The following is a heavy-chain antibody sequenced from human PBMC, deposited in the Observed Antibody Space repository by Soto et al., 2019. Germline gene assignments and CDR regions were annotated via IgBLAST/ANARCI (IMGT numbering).Heavy chain of an antibody. CDR3: TRDAELRLKPFDY. Sequence: GGSLRLSCTASGFTFGDYAMSWFRQAPGKGLEWVGFIRSKAYGGTTEYAASVKGRFTISRDDSKSIAYLQMNSLKTEDTAVYYCTRDAELRLKPFDYWGQGTLVTVSS. J-gene: IGHJ4*02. CDR2: IRSKAYGGTT. V-gene: IGHV3-49*03. D-gene: IGHD1-7*01. CDR1: GFTFGDYA.